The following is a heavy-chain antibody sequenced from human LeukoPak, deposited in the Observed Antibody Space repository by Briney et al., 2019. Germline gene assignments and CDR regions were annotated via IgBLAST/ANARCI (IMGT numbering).Heavy chain of an antibody. CDR1: GFTFSSYG. V-gene: IGHV3-33*01. CDR2: IWYDGSNK. CDR3: AREEYCSSTSCYIGLGFYYYGMDV. D-gene: IGHD2-2*02. Sequence: GRSLRLSCAASGFTFSSYGMHWVRQAPGKGLEWVAVIWYDGSNKCYADSVKGRFTISRDNSKNTLYLQMNSLRAEDTAVYYCAREEYCSSTSCYIGLGFYYYGMDVWGQGTTVTVSS. J-gene: IGHJ6*02.